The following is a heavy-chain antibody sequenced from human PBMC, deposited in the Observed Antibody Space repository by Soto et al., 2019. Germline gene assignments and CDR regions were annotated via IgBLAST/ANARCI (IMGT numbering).Heavy chain of an antibody. D-gene: IGHD2-21*02. CDR1: GGTFSSYA. Sequence: RASVKVSCKASGGTFSSYAISWVRQAPGQGLEWMGGIIPIFGTANYAQKFQGRVTITADESTSTAYMELSSLRSEDTAVYYCARAGGSVVVVTAMDAFDIWGQGTMVTVSS. V-gene: IGHV1-69*13. CDR3: ARAGGSVVVVTAMDAFDI. J-gene: IGHJ3*02. CDR2: IIPIFGTA.